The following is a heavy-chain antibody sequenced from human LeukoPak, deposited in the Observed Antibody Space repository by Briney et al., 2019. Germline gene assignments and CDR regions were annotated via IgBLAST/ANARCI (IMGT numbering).Heavy chain of an antibody. D-gene: IGHD6-19*01. V-gene: IGHV1-69*04. CDR2: IIPILGIA. CDR3: ARVPGVGYSSGWYRNWFDP. Sequence: GSSVTVSCKASGGTFSSYSFSWVRQAPGQGREWMGRIIPILGIANYAPKFQGRVTITADKSTSTAYMELSSLRSEDTAVYYCARVPGVGYSSGWYRNWFDPWGQGTLVTVSS. J-gene: IGHJ5*02. CDR1: GGTFSSYS.